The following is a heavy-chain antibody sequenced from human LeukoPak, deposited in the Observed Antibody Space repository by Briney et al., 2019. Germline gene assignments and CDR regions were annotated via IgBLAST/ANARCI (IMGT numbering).Heavy chain of an antibody. V-gene: IGHV3-23*01. Sequence: PGGSLRLSCAASGFTFSIYGMNWVRQAPGKGLEWVSLISSSGGSTYYADSVRGRFTISRDNSKNTLYLQMNGLRAEDTAVYYCAKPIYSGSYDAFDIWGQGTMVTVSS. J-gene: IGHJ3*02. D-gene: IGHD1-26*01. CDR2: ISSSGGST. CDR3: AKPIYSGSYDAFDI. CDR1: GFTFSIYG.